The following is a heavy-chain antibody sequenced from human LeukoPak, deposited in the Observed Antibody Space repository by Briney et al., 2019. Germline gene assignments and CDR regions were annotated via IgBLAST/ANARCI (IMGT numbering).Heavy chain of an antibody. V-gene: IGHV4-31*03. CDR3: VGGVVSPNYFDY. J-gene: IGHJ4*02. CDR2: IYYSGST. Sequence: SETLSLTCTVSGGSISRGGYYWSWIRQHPGKGLEWIGYIYYSGSTYYNPSLKSRVTISVDTSKNQFSLKLSSVTAADTAVYYCVGGVVSPNYFDYWGQGTLVTVSS. CDR1: GGSISRGGYY.